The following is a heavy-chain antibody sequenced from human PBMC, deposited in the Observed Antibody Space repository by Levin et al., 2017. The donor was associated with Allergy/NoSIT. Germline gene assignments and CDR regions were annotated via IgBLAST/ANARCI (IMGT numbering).Heavy chain of an antibody. V-gene: IGHV3-23*01. D-gene: IGHD3-16*01. CDR1: GFTFSTYA. Sequence: GESLKISCAASGFTFSTYAMSWVRQAPGKGLEWVSAISGSGGSTYYADSVKGRFTISRDNSKNTLFLQMNSLRAEDTAVYSCAKAQDYDYVWGSDESWGQGTLVNVSS. CDR2: ISGSGGST. CDR3: AKAQDYDYVWGSDES. J-gene: IGHJ5*02.